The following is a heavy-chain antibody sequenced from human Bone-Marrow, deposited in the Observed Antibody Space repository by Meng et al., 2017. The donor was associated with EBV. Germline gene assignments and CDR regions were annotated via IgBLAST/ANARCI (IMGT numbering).Heavy chain of an antibody. Sequence: LVRAGAEVKKTGSSLNVSCKASGYTFTYRYLHWVRQPPGQALEWMGWITPLNGNTNYAQKFQDRVTITGDRSMSTAYMELSRLRSDDTAVYYCARVLGVIAAVPGYWGQGTLVTVSS. J-gene: IGHJ4*02. V-gene: IGHV1-45*02. D-gene: IGHD6-13*01. CDR2: ITPLNGNT. CDR3: ARVLGVIAAVPGY. CDR1: GYTFTYRY.